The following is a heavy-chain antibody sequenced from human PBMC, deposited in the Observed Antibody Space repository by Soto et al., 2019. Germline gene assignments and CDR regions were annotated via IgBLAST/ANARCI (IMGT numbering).Heavy chain of an antibody. CDR1: GFTFRSYG. V-gene: IGHV3-33*01. D-gene: IGHD2-2*01. J-gene: IGHJ6*02. Sequence: QMQLAESGGGVVQPGRSLRLSCAASGFTFRSYGIHWVRQAPGKWLEWVALIWCDGSKKYYVDSVKGRFAVSRDNSKNTLYLQMNSLRVEDTSVYYCARDRLVPYGYGMDVWCQGTTVTVSS. CDR2: IWCDGSKK. CDR3: ARDRLVPYGYGMDV.